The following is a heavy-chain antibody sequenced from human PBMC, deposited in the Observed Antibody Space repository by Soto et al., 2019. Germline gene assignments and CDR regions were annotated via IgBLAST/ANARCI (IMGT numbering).Heavy chain of an antibody. J-gene: IGHJ4*02. CDR3: LNKAGLRYFDWLSGYYFDY. V-gene: IGHV4-39*01. D-gene: IGHD3-9*01. Sequence: SETLSLTCTVSGGSISSSSYYWGWIRQPPGKGLEWIGSIYYSGSTYYNPSLKSRVTISVDTSKNQFSLKLSSVTAADTAVYYCLNKAGLRYFDWLSGYYFDYWGQGTLVTVSS. CDR2: IYYSGST. CDR1: GGSISSSSYY.